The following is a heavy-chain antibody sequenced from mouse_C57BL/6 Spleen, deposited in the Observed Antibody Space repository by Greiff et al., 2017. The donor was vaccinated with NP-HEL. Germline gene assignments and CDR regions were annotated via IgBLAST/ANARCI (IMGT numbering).Heavy chain of an antibody. CDR2: IDPSDSYT. CDR1: GYTFTSYW. J-gene: IGHJ4*01. Sequence: QVQLQQPGAELVKPGASVKLSCKASGYTFTSYWMQWVKQRPGQGLEWIGEIDPSDSYTNYNQKFKGKATLTVDTSSIPAYMQLSSLTSEDSAVFYCARYPARYYCAMDYWGQGTSVTVSS. V-gene: IGHV1-50*01. CDR3: ARYPARYYCAMDY.